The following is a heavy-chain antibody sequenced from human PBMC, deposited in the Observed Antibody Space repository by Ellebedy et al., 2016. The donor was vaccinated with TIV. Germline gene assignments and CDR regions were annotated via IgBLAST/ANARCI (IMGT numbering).Heavy chain of an antibody. CDR2: MYYSGST. V-gene: IGHV4-59*08. Sequence: MPSETLSLTCTVSGGSMTTYYWSWIRQPPGKGLEWIGYMYYSGSTNYNPSLKSRVTISVDTSKNQFSLKLSSVTAADTAVYYCASYSGTYLDYWGQGTLVTVSS. D-gene: IGHD1-26*01. CDR3: ASYSGTYLDY. CDR1: GGSMTTYY. J-gene: IGHJ4*02.